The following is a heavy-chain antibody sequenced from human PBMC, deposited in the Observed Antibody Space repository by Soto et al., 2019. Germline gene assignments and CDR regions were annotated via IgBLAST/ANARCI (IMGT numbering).Heavy chain of an antibody. J-gene: IGHJ6*02. CDR2: ISGSGGST. CDR3: ANDRVSLTVLGLESYYYYYGMDV. CDR1: GFTFSSYA. D-gene: IGHD3-9*01. V-gene: IGHV3-23*01. Sequence: GGALRLSCAAAGFTFSSYAMSWVRQAPGKGLEWVSAISGSGGSTYYADSVKGRFTISRDNSKNTLYLQMNSLRAEDTAVYYCANDRVSLTVLGLESYYYYYGMDVWGQGTTVTASS.